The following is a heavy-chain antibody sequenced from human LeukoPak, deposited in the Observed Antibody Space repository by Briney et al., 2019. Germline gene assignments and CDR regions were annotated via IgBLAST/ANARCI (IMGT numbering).Heavy chain of an antibody. Sequence: GGSLRLSCAASGFTFSSYSMNWVRQAPGKGLEWVSSISSSSSYIYYADSVKGRFTISRDNAKNSLYLQMNSLRAEDTAVYYCARDNDYGDYLMAFDIWGQGTMVTVSS. J-gene: IGHJ3*02. CDR1: GFTFSSYS. D-gene: IGHD4-17*01. CDR2: ISSSSSYI. V-gene: IGHV3-21*01. CDR3: ARDNDYGDYLMAFDI.